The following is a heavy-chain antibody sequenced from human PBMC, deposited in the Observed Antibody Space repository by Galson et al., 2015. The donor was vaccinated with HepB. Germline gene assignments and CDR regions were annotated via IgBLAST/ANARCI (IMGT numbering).Heavy chain of an antibody. CDR2: IYYSGRT. Sequence: LSLTCTVSNDSVTATNSYWGWIRQPPGRGLELIGTIYYSGRTDYNPSLENRVTISMDTSKNEFSLRLSSVAAADTAVYYCARGSWPFIYWGHGILVTVSS. CDR3: ARGSWPFIY. V-gene: IGHV4-39*01. J-gene: IGHJ4*01. CDR1: NDSVTATNSY.